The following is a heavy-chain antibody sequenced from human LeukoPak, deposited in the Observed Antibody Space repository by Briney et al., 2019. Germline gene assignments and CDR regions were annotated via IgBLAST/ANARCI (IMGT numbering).Heavy chain of an antibody. CDR3: ARGSNFWSGYYYYYMDV. J-gene: IGHJ6*03. CDR2: DSDT. Sequence: DSDTRYSPSFQGQVTISADKSISTAYLQWSSLKASDTAMYYCARGSNFWSGYYYYYMDVWGKGTTVTVSS. D-gene: IGHD3-3*01. V-gene: IGHV5-51*01.